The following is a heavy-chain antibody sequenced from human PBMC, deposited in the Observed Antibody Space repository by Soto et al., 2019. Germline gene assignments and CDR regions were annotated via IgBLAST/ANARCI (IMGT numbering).Heavy chain of an antibody. Sequence: EVQLLESGGGLVQPGGSLRLSCAASGFTFSSYAMRWVRQAPVKGLEWVSAISGSGGSKYYVDSVKGRFTISRDNSKNTLYLQMNSLRAEDTVVYYYARRGSGSYYDYWGQGTLVTVSS. CDR3: ARRGSGSYYDY. V-gene: IGHV3-23*01. CDR1: GFTFSSYA. J-gene: IGHJ4*02. CDR2: ISGSGGSK. D-gene: IGHD1-26*01.